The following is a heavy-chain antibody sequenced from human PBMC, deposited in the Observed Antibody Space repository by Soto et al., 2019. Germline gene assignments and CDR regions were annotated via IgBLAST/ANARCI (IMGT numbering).Heavy chain of an antibody. J-gene: IGHJ5*02. CDR1: VYRFTSYG. Sequence: GXSVKVSCKASVYRFTSYGISWVRQAPGQGLEWMGWISAYNGNTNYAQKLQGRVTMTTDTSTSTAYMELSRLRSDDTAVYYCAREVGSDTAMVTANWFDPWGQGNLFTVSS. D-gene: IGHD5-18*01. V-gene: IGHV1-18*01. CDR3: AREVGSDTAMVTANWFDP. CDR2: ISAYNGNT.